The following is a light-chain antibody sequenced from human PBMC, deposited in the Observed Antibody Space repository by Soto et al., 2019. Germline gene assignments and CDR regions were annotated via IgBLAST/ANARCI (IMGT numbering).Light chain of an antibody. J-gene: IGKJ1*01. CDR3: QQYNTDWT. CDR2: DAS. CDR1: QSIITW. Sequence: DIQMTQSPSTLSASVGDRVTITCRASQSIITWVAWYQQKTGKAPNLLIYDASTLNSGVPSRFSGSGSGTDFTLTISSLQPDDFATYYCQQYNTDWTFGQGTKVEIK. V-gene: IGKV1-5*01.